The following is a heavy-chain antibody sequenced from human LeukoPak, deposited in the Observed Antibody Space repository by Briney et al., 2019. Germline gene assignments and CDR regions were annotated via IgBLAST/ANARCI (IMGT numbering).Heavy chain of an antibody. CDR2: IYYSGST. D-gene: IGHD3-22*01. V-gene: IGHV4-30-4*08. J-gene: IGHJ2*01. CDR3: ARGYDSSGYYPYWYFDL. Sequence: SETLSLTCTVSGGSISSGGYYWSWIRQHPGKGLEWIGYIYYSGSTYYNPSLKSRVTISVDTSKNQFSLKLSSVTAADTAVYYCARGYDSSGYYPYWYFDLWGRGTLVTVSS. CDR1: GGSISSGGYY.